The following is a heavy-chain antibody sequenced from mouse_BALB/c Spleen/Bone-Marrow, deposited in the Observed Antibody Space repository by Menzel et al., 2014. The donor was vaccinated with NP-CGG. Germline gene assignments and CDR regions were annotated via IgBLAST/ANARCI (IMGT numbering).Heavy chain of an antibody. CDR2: IYPGDGDT. CDR1: GYAFSVCW. J-gene: IGHJ2*01. V-gene: IGHV1-80*01. CDR3: ARGGISVDY. Sequence: QVQLQQSGAELVGPGSSVKISCKASGYAFSVCWMNWVKQRPGQGLEWIGQIYPGDGDTNYNGKFKGRATLTADKSSNTAYMQLSSLTSEDSAVYFCARGGISVDYWGQGTTLAVSS.